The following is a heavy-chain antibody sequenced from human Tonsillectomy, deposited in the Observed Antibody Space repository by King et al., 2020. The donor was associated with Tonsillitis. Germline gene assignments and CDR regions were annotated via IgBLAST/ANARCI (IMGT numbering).Heavy chain of an antibody. Sequence: QLVQSGAEVKKPGASVKVSCKASGYTFTGYFIHWVRQAPGQGLDWVGWIHPNSGGPNYAQRFRGRVTMTRDTSIRIAYMELSRLRSDDTAVYYCARDLGYSGYDGAFNIWGQGTMVTVSS. CDR3: ARDLGYSGYDGAFNI. CDR2: IHPNSGGP. J-gene: IGHJ3*02. D-gene: IGHD5-12*01. V-gene: IGHV1-2*02. CDR1: GYTFTGYF.